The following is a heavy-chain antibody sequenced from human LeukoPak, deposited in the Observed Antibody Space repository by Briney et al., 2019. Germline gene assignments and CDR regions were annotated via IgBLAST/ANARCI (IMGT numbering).Heavy chain of an antibody. D-gene: IGHD3-3*01. CDR3: ETYDFWSGYYPESGFDY. Sequence: GGSLRLSCAASGFTFSSYAMSWVRQAPGKGLEWVSAISGSGGSTYYADSVKGRFTISRDNSKNTLYLQMNSLRAEDTAVYYCETYDFWSGYYPESGFDYWGQGTLVTVSS. J-gene: IGHJ4*02. CDR2: ISGSGGST. CDR1: GFTFSSYA. V-gene: IGHV3-23*01.